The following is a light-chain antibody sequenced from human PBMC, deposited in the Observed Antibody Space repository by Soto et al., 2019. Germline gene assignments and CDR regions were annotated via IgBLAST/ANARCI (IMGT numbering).Light chain of an antibody. CDR3: AAWDESLLGV. CDR2: RNN. J-gene: IGLJ2*01. CDR1: SSNIGSNY. V-gene: IGLV1-47*01. Sequence: QSVLTQPPSASGTPGQRVTISCSGSSSNIGSNYVYWYQQLPGTAPKLLIYRNNQRPSGVPDRFSGSKSGTSASLAISGLRSEDEADYYCAAWDESLLGVFGGGTKLTVL.